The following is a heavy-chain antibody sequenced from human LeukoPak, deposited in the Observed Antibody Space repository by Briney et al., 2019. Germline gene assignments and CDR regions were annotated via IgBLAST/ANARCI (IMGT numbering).Heavy chain of an antibody. J-gene: IGHJ6*03. CDR2: IYVTGT. V-gene: IGHV4-59*08. CDR1: GGSIGTYY. D-gene: IGHD3-16*02. Sequence: SETLSLTCTVSGGSIGTYYWSWVRQSPRTGLEWIGYIYVTGTRYNPYLQSRVTISVDRSRNQFFLKRTSVTAADTAVYYCARHIGGGIEDMDVWGRGTKVTVS. CDR3: ARHIGGGIEDMDV.